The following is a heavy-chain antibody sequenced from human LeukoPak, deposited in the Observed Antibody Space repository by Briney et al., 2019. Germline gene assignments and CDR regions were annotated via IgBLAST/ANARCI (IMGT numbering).Heavy chain of an antibody. D-gene: IGHD6-13*01. CDR2: SYGDGSA. CDR1: GFTVSSNY. J-gene: IGHJ6*02. Sequence: QPGGSLRLSCAASGFTVSSNYISWVRQAPGKGLEWVSISYGDGSAYYADSVKGRFSISRDNSKNTLYLQMDSLRAEDAAVYYCARGVAIAAAGLRKYGMDVWGQGTTVTVSS. CDR3: ARGVAIAAAGLRKYGMDV. V-gene: IGHV3-53*01.